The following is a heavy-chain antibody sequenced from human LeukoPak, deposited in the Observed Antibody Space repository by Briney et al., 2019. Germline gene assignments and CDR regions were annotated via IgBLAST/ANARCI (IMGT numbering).Heavy chain of an antibody. Sequence: PGGSLRLSCAASGFTFSSYGMHWVRQAPGKGLEWVAVISYDGSNKYYADSVKGRFTISRDNSKNTLYLQMNSLRAEDTAVYYCAKVGSCSSTSCRYYYYYYMDVWGKGTTVTVSS. V-gene: IGHV3-30*18. CDR2: ISYDGSNK. D-gene: IGHD2-2*01. CDR1: GFTFSSYG. J-gene: IGHJ6*03. CDR3: AKVGSCSSTSCRYYYYYYMDV.